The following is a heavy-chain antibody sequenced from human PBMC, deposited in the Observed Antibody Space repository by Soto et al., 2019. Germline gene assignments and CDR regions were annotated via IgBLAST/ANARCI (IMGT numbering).Heavy chain of an antibody. V-gene: IGHV4-4*02. CDR3: ARVMRSGYSGYDLRRGFDP. CDR2: IYHSGST. D-gene: IGHD5-12*01. CDR1: SGSISSSNW. J-gene: IGHJ5*02. Sequence: SETLSLTCAVSSGSISSSNWWSWVRQPPGKGLEWIGEIYHSGSTNYNPSLKSRVTISVDKSKNQFSLKLSSVTAADTAVYYCARVMRSGYSGYDLRRGFDPWGQGTLVTVSS.